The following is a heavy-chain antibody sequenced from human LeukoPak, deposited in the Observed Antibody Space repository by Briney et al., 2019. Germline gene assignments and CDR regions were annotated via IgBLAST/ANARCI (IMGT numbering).Heavy chain of an antibody. D-gene: IGHD3-10*01. Sequence: SDSLSLTCTVSGDSMRSIYHYWGWIRQPPGKGLEWIGSIYDSGSTYYNPSLKSRVTISVDTSKNQFSLKLNSVTAADTAVYYCARHYGPWGQGTLVTVSS. CDR1: GDSMRSIYHY. J-gene: IGHJ5*02. CDR3: ARHYGP. V-gene: IGHV4-39*01. CDR2: IYDSGST.